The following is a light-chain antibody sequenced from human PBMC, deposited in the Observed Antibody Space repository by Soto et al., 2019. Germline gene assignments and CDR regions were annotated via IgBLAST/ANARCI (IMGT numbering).Light chain of an antibody. CDR1: KLEKTY. CDR3: QAWDGSTAEVL. J-gene: IGLJ2*01. V-gene: IGLV3-1*01. CDR2: QDT. Sequence: SYELTQPPSVSVSPGQTASITCSGDKLEKTYACWYQQKPGQSPALVIYQDTKRLSGIPERFSGSASGNTVTLTISGTQATDEADYYCQAWDGSTAEVLFGGGTKLTVL.